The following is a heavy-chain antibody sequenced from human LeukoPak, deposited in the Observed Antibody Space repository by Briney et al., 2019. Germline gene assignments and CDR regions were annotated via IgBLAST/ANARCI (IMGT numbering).Heavy chain of an antibody. J-gene: IGHJ4*02. CDR1: GLSFGFYT. D-gene: IGHD1-14*01. CDR3: AKDFVRYNIQFDY. Sequence: GGSLRLSCAASGLSFGFYTMSWVRQAPGKGLEWVSSISGGGAGTYYADSVRGRFTISRDNSKNTLYLQMDSLRAEDTALYYCAKDFVRYNIQFDYWGQGALVTVSS. V-gene: IGHV3-23*01. CDR2: ISGGGAGT.